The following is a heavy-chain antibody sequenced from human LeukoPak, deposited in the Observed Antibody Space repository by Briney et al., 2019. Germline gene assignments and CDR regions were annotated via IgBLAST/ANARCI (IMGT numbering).Heavy chain of an antibody. CDR2: INSDGSST. V-gene: IGHV3-74*01. D-gene: IGHD3-10*01. CDR1: GFTFSSYW. Sequence: TGGSLRLSCAASGFTFSSYWMHWVRQAPGKGLVWVSRINSDGSSTSYADSVKGRFTISRDNAKNTLYLQMNSLRAEDTAVYYCAREVAPLLWFGELLSEAAFDIWGQGTMVTVSS. CDR3: AREVAPLLWFGELLSEAAFDI. J-gene: IGHJ3*02.